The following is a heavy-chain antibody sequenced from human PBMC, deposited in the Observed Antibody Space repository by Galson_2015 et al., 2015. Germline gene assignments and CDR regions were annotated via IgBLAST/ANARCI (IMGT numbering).Heavy chain of an antibody. J-gene: IGHJ4*02. CDR2: ISDSGASP. V-gene: IGHV3-23*01. D-gene: IGHD3-3*01. CDR1: GFTFGTNA. Sequence: LRLSCAASGFTFGTNAMSWVRQAPGKGLEWVSGISDSGASPYYADSVKGRFTISRGNSKNTLHLQMTSLRPEDTAVYYCAKDEAPYYGVLDHWGQGTPVSVSS. CDR3: AKDEAPYYGVLDH.